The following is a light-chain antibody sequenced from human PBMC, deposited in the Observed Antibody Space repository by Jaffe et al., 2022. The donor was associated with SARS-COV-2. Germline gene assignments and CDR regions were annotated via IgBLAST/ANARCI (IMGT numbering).Light chain of an antibody. CDR3: QQSGSSPLT. Sequence: IVLTQSPGTLSLSLGERVTLSCRASQSLSSTYLAWYQQKPGQAPRLLIYGASTRATGIPGRFTGSGSGTDFTLTISRLEPEDFAMYYCQQSGSSPLTFGGGTKIEIK. V-gene: IGKV3-20*01. J-gene: IGKJ4*01. CDR2: GAS. CDR1: QSLSSTY.